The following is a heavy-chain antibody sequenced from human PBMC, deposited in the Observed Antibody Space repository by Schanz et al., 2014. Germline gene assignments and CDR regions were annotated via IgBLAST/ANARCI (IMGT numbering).Heavy chain of an antibody. CDR3: ARGGSGSHYRLDY. CDR2: ISSSSSTR. J-gene: IGHJ4*02. CDR1: GFSFSDYY. D-gene: IGHD1-26*01. V-gene: IGHV3-11*04. Sequence: VQLVESGGGLVQPGGSLRLSCAASGFSFSDYYMSWIRQAPGKGLEWVSYISSSSSTRYYADSMKGRFTVSRDNAENALYLQMNSLRAEDTGLYFCARGGSGSHYRLDYWGQGTLVTVSS.